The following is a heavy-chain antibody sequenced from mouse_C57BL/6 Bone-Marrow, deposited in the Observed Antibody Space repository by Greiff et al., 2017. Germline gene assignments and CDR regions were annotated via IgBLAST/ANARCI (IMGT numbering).Heavy chain of an antibody. D-gene: IGHD1-1*01. CDR2: IDPENGDT. Sequence: EVKLMESGAELVRPGASVKLSCTASGFNIKDDYMHWVKQRPEQGLEWIGWIDPENGDTEYASKFQGKATITADTSSNTAYLQLSSLTSEDTAVYYCTTSYGSSYVTYWGQGTLVTVSA. CDR1: GFNIKDDY. CDR3: TTSYGSSYVTY. J-gene: IGHJ3*01. V-gene: IGHV14-4*01.